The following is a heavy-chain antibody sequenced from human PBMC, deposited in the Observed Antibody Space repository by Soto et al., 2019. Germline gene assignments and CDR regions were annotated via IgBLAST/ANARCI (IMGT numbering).Heavy chain of an antibody. CDR3: ARFVRSCSATTCSTRADV. CDR2: IYYSGST. D-gene: IGHD2-2*01. V-gene: IGHV4-59*01. Sequence: SATLSLTFTFSGGSISSYYWSWIRQPPGKGLEWIGYIYYSGSTNYNPSLKSRVPMSVDTSKNQFSLKLRSVIVADTAVYHCARFVRSCSATTCSTRADVWGQGITVTVSS. CDR1: GGSISSYY. J-gene: IGHJ6*02.